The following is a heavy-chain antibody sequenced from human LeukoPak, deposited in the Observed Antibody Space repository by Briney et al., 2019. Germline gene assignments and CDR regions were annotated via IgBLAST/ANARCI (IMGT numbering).Heavy chain of an antibody. V-gene: IGHV3-23*01. J-gene: IGHJ4*02. D-gene: IGHD7-27*01. CDR1: GFTFSSYS. CDR2: ISNSGGST. Sequence: PGGSLRLPCAASGFTFSSYSMSWVRQAPGKGLEWVPGISNSGGSTYYADSVKGRFTISRDNSKNMLYLQMNSLRAEDAAVYYCAKDRHNWGLDYWGQGTLVTVSS. CDR3: AKDRHNWGLDY.